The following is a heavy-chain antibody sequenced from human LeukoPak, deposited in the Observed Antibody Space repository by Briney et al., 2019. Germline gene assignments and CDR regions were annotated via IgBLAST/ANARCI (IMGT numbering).Heavy chain of an antibody. CDR3: AKGDLSSSWAEVVFDY. CDR2: ISWNSGSI. V-gene: IGHV3-9*01. CDR1: GFTFNDYA. J-gene: IGHJ4*02. Sequence: PGGSLRLSWAASGFTFNDYAMHWVRQAPGKGLEWVSGISWNSGSIGYADSVKGRFTISRDNAKNSLYLQMNSLRAEDTALYYCAKGDLSSSWAEVVFDYWGQGTLVTVSS. D-gene: IGHD6-13*01.